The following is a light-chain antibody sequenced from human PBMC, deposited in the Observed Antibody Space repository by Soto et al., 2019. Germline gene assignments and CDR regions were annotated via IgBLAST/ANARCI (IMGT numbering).Light chain of an antibody. V-gene: IGKV4-1*01. CDR3: QQYYSTPFT. J-gene: IGKJ3*01. CDR2: WAS. Sequence: DIVMTQSPDSLAVSLGERATINCKSSQSVLYSSNNKNYLAWYQQKPGQPPKLLIYWASTRESGVPDRFSGSGSGTDFSHTISILQAEDVAVYYCQQYYSTPFTFGPGTKVDIK. CDR1: QSVLYSSNNKNY.